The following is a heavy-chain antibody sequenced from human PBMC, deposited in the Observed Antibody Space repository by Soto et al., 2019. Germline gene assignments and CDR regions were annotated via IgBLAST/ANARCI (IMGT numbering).Heavy chain of an antibody. CDR1: GGSISSGGYY. Sequence: QVQLQESGPGLVKPSQTLSLTCTVSGGSISSGGYYWSWIRQHPGKGREWIGYIYYSGSTYYNPSLKSRVTISVDTSKNQFSLKLSSVTAADTAVYYCARGSDRSYGEKRNDAFDIWGQGTMVTVSS. CDR2: IYYSGST. J-gene: IGHJ3*02. CDR3: ARGSDRSYGEKRNDAFDI. V-gene: IGHV4-31*03. D-gene: IGHD5-18*01.